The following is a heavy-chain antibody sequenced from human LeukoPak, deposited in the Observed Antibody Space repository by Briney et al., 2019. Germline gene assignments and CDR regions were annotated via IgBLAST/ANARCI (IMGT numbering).Heavy chain of an antibody. Sequence: GGSLRLSCAASGFTFSSYAMSWVRQAPGKGLEWVSAISGSGGSTYYADSVKGRFTISRDNSKNTLYLQMNSLRAEDTAVYYCVKGGDGDSSGYYPNYWGQGTLVTVSS. CDR2: ISGSGGST. CDR1: GFTFSSYA. CDR3: VKGGDGDSSGYYPNY. J-gene: IGHJ4*02. D-gene: IGHD3-22*01. V-gene: IGHV3-23*01.